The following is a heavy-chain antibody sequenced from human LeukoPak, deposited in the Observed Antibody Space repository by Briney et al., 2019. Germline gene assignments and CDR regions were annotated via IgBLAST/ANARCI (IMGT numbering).Heavy chain of an antibody. V-gene: IGHV4-61*02. CDR2: ISSSGST. D-gene: IGHD3-22*01. CDR3: ARGPYSYDSSGAFDI. J-gene: IGHJ3*02. Sequence: SQTLSLTCTVSGDSISSGDYHWSWIRQPAGKGLEWIGRISSSGSTNYNPSLKSRVTISVDTSKNQFSLKLSSVTAADTAVYFCARGPYSYDSSGAFDIWGQGTMVTVSS. CDR1: GDSISSGDYH.